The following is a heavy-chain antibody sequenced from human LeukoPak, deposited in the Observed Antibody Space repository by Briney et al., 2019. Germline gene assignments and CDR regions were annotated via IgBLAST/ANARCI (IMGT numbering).Heavy chain of an antibody. CDR3: ANVAHLDTADY. Sequence: GGSLRLACAASGFTFSSYGMHWVRQAPGMGLEWVSAISGSGGSTYYADSVKGRFTISRDNSKNTLYLQMNSLRAEDTAVYYCANVAHLDTADYWGQGTLVTVSS. CDR2: ISGSGGST. CDR1: GFTFSSYG. J-gene: IGHJ4*02. V-gene: IGHV3-23*01. D-gene: IGHD5-18*01.